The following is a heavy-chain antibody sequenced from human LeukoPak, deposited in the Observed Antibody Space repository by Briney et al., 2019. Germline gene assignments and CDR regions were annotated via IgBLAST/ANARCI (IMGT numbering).Heavy chain of an antibody. CDR1: GGTFSSYA. CDR3: ARVSPACDAFDI. V-gene: IGHV1-69*05. CDR2: IIPIFGTA. Sequence: GASVKVSCKASGGTFSSYAISWVRQAPGRGLEWMGGIIPIFGTANYAQKFQGRVTITTDESTSTAYMELSSLRSEDTAMYYCARVSPACDAFDIWGQGTMVTVSS. J-gene: IGHJ3*02.